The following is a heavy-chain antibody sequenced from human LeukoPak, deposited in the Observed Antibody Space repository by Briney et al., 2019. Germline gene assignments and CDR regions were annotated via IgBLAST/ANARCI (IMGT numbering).Heavy chain of an antibody. CDR2: INPSGGST. V-gene: IGHV1-46*01. CDR1: GYTFTSYD. Sequence: GASVKVSCKASGYTFTSYDINWVRQAPGQGLEWMGIINPSGGSTSYAQKFQGRVTMTTDTSTSTAYMELRSLRSDDTAVYYCARGGGYFDWSNAFDIWGQGTMVTVSS. CDR3: ARGGGYFDWSNAFDI. D-gene: IGHD3-9*01. J-gene: IGHJ3*02.